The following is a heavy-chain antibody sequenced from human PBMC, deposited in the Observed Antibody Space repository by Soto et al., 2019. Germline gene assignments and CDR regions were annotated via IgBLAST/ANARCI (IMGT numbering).Heavy chain of an antibody. Sequence: GASVKVSGEASRGTFSSYAISWVRQAPGEGLEWMGGIIPIFGTANYAQKFQGRVTITADESTSTAYMELSSLRSEDTAVYYCARGGIGGYSYGNQGYYYGMDVWGQGTTVTVSS. CDR2: IIPIFGTA. J-gene: IGHJ6*02. CDR1: RGTFSSYA. CDR3: ARGGIGGYSYGNQGYYYGMDV. D-gene: IGHD5-18*01. V-gene: IGHV1-69*13.